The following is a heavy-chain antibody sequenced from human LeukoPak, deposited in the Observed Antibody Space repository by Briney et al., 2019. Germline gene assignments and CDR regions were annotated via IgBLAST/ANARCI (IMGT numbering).Heavy chain of an antibody. J-gene: IGHJ4*02. CDR3: ARDLGVVVAADYFDY. CDR1: GYTFTSYG. V-gene: IGHV1-18*04. Sequence: ASVKVSCKASGYTFTSYGISWVRQAPRQGLEWMGWISAYNGNTNYAQKLQGRVTMTTDTSTSTAYMELRSLRSDDTAVYYCARDLGVVVAADYFDYWGQGTLVTVSS. D-gene: IGHD2-15*01. CDR2: ISAYNGNT.